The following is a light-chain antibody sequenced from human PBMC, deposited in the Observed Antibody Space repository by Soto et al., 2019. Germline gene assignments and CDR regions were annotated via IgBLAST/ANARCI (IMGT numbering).Light chain of an antibody. CDR2: RNN. CDR1: SSNIGSNY. CDR3: AAWDDRLSGWV. V-gene: IGLV1-47*01. J-gene: IGLJ3*02. Sequence: QSALTQPPSASGTPGQRVTISCSGSSSNIGSNYVYWYQQLPGTAPKLLIYRNNQRPSGVPDRFSGSKSGTSASLAISGLRSGDEADYYCAAWDDRLSGWVFGGGTKLTVL.